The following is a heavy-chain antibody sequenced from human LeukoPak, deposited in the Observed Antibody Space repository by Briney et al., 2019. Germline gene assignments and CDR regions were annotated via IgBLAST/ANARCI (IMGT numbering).Heavy chain of an antibody. D-gene: IGHD5-12*01. CDR1: GGSFSGYY. CDR2: INHSGST. Sequence: PSETLSLTCAVYGGSFSGYYWSWIRQPPGKGLEWIGEINHSGSTNYNPSLKSRVTISVDTSKNQFSLKLSSVTAADTAVYYCARGRNKGSVAKTGNIYWGQGTLVTVSS. CDR3: ARGRNKGSVAKTGNIY. V-gene: IGHV4-34*01. J-gene: IGHJ4*02.